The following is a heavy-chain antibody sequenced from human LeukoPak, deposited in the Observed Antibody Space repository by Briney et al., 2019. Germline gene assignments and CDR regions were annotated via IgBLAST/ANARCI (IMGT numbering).Heavy chain of an antibody. Sequence: SSETLSLTCAVYGGSFSGYYWSWIRQPPGKGLEWIGEINHSGSTNYNPSLKSRVTISVDTSKNQFSLKLSSVTAADTAVYYCARAPSSGWYRYFDYWGQGTLVTVSS. J-gene: IGHJ4*02. V-gene: IGHV4-34*01. D-gene: IGHD6-19*01. CDR1: GGSFSGYY. CDR2: INHSGST. CDR3: ARAPSSGWYRYFDY.